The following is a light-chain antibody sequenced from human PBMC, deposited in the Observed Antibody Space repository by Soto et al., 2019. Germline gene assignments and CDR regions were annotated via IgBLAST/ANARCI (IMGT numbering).Light chain of an antibody. J-gene: IGKJ4*01. CDR3: QQYNNWPLT. V-gene: IGKV3-15*01. Sequence: EVVMTQSPATLSVSPGETATLSCRASQSVRSNLAWYQQKPGQAPRLLIYGASARATGIPARFSGSGSGTEFTLTISSLHSEDFAIYYCQQYNNWPLTFGGGTKVEIK. CDR2: GAS. CDR1: QSVRSN.